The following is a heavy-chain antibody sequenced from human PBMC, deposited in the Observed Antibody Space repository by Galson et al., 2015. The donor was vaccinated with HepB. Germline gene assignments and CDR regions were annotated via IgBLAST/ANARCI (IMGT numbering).Heavy chain of an antibody. Sequence: SLRLSCAASGFTFSSYSMNWVRQAPGKGLEWVSSISSSSSYIYYADSVKGRFTISRDNSKNTLYLQMNSLRAEDTAVYYCAKDQRGHYYDSSGYPTLEYYFDYWGQGTLVTVSS. CDR1: GFTFSSYS. D-gene: IGHD3-22*01. CDR2: ISSSSSYI. V-gene: IGHV3-21*04. J-gene: IGHJ4*02. CDR3: AKDQRGHYYDSSGYPTLEYYFDY.